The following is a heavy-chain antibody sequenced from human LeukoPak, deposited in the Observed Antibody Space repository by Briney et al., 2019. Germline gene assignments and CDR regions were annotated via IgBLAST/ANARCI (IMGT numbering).Heavy chain of an antibody. CDR2: ISYDGSNK. CDR3: ARDDGYGDYIGSYFDY. Sequence: GRSLRLSCAASGSTFSSYAMHWVRPAPGKGLEWGAVISYDGSNKYYADSVKGRFTISRDNSKNTLYLQMNSLRAEDTAVYYCARDDGYGDYIGSYFDYWGQGTLVTVSS. V-gene: IGHV3-30*04. D-gene: IGHD4-17*01. CDR1: GSTFSSYA. J-gene: IGHJ4*02.